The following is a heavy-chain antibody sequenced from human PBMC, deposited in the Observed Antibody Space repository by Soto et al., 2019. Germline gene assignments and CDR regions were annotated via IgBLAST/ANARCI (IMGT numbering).Heavy chain of an antibody. J-gene: IGHJ4*02. D-gene: IGHD3-22*01. CDR1: GVSISCSSYY. Sequence: SDTLYLSCTFSGVSISCSSYYLGWLRQPPGEGLEWIGSIYHSGSTYYNPSLKSRVTISVDTSKNQFSLKLSSVTAADTAVYYCARGYYYDSSGYYLPHYFDYWGQGTLVTVSS. CDR3: ARGYYYDSSGYYLPHYFDY. CDR2: IYHSGST. V-gene: IGHV4-39*07.